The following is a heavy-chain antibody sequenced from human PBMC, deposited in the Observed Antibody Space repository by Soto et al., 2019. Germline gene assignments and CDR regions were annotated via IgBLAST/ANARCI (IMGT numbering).Heavy chain of an antibody. CDR3: TTPLRWESRGGNS. D-gene: IGHD1-26*01. V-gene: IGHV3-15*01. J-gene: IGHJ4*02. Sequence: EVQLVESGGGLVKPGGSLRVSCAASGFTFTNAWMSWVRQAPGKGLEWVGRIKSTTDGGATDYAAPVKGRFAISRDDSSHTLYLQMNSLKTEDTAVYYCTTPLRWESRGGNSWGQGTLVTVSS. CDR1: GFTFTNAW. CDR2: IKSTTDGGAT.